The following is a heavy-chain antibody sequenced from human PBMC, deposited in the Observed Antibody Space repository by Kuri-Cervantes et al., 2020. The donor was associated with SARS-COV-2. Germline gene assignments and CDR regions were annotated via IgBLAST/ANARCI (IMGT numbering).Heavy chain of an antibody. CDR2: IIPIFGTA. J-gene: IGHJ5*02. D-gene: IGHD3-3*01. CDR1: GGTFSSYA. Sequence: SVKVSCKASGGTFSSYAISWVRQAPGQGLEWMGGIIPIFGTANYAQEFQGRVTITTDESTSTAYMELSSLRSEDTAVYYCASTIFGVDNWFDPWGQGTLVTVSS. V-gene: IGHV1-69*05. CDR3: ASTIFGVDNWFDP.